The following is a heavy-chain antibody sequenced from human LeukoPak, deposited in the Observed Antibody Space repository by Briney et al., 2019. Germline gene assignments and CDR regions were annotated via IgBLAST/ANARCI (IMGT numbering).Heavy chain of an antibody. CDR2: IRGTSNNT. Sequence: GRSLRLSCVGSGFTFSSYCMNWVRQAQGKGLEWVSYIRGTSNNTYYADSMKGRFTVSRHNAKNSLYLQMNSHIAEHPAINYCARDVGSYSSGWYMGFYYWGQGTLVTVSS. D-gene: IGHD6-19*01. J-gene: IGHJ4*02. V-gene: IGHV3-48*01. CDR1: GFTFSSYC. CDR3: ARDVGSYSSGWYMGFYY.